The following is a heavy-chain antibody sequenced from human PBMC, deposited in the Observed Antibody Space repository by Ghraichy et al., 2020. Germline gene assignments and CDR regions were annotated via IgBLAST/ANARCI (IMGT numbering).Heavy chain of an antibody. J-gene: IGHJ4*02. CDR2: IHYSGNT. CDR3: ARFLAGASYRFDY. V-gene: IGHV4-59*01. CDR1: GGSISSYY. Sequence: SETLSLTCSVSGGSISSYYWSWIRQSPGKGLEWIGDIHYSGNTNYNPSLKSRVTISVDTSRNQFALKLSSVTAADTAVYYCARFLAGASYRFDYWGQGTLVAVSS. D-gene: IGHD3-3*01.